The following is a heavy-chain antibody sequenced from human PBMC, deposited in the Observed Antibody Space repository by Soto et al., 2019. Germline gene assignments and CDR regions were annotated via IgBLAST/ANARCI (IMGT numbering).Heavy chain of an antibody. CDR2: IYYSGTS. J-gene: IGHJ5*02. V-gene: IGHV4-39*02. Sequence: QLQLQESGPGLVKPSETLSLTCTVSGGSINDDTYYWGWIRQPPGKGLEWIGSIYYSGTSSYNPSPQIRITTSVDTSKTHMSLSLRSVPAADTAVYYCARLHCDSPNCVPLDPWGQGTLVIVSS. CDR3: ARLHCDSPNCVPLDP. D-gene: IGHD2-2*01. CDR1: GGSINDDTYY.